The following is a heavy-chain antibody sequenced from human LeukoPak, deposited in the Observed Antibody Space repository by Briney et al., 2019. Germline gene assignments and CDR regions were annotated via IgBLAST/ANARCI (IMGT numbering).Heavy chain of an antibody. D-gene: IGHD2/OR15-2a*01. CDR1: GYTFTSYA. Sequence: ASGKFSCRASGYTFTSYALLWGRQAPGQRLEWMGWINAGNGNTKYSQKFQGRVTITGDTSASTAYMELSSLRSEDTAVYYCARGIRPLDYWGQGTLVTVSS. J-gene: IGHJ4*02. CDR2: INAGNGNT. CDR3: ARGIRPLDY. V-gene: IGHV1-3*01.